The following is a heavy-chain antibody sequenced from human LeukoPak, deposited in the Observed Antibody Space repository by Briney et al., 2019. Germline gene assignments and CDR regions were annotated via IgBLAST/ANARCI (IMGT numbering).Heavy chain of an antibody. CDR3: AKGQYPYYFDY. Sequence: GGSLRLSCAASGFTFSSYAMSWVRQAPGKGLEWVSSISDSGDSTYYADSVKGRFTISRDNSKNTLYLQMNSLRAEDTAVYYCAKGQYPYYFDYWGQGTPVTVSS. D-gene: IGHD2/OR15-2a*01. J-gene: IGHJ4*02. CDR2: ISDSGDST. CDR1: GFTFSSYA. V-gene: IGHV3-23*01.